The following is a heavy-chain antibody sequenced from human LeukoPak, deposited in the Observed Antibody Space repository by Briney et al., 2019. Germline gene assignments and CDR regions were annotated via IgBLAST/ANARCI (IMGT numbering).Heavy chain of an antibody. CDR3: AKDGGDYGGNYYFDY. CDR1: GFTFSSYA. CDR2: ISGSGGST. V-gene: IGHV3-23*01. Sequence: PGGSLRLSCAASGFTFSSYAMSWVRQAPGKGLEWVSAISGSGGSTYYADSVKGRFTISRDNSKNTLYLQMNSLRAEDTAVYYCAKDGGDYGGNYYFDYWGQGTLVTVSS. D-gene: IGHD4-23*01. J-gene: IGHJ4*02.